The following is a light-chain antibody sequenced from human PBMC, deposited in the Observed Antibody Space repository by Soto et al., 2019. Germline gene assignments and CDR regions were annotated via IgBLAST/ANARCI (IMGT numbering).Light chain of an antibody. J-gene: IGKJ5*01. CDR1: HSVSRTY. CDR3: QQFDDSVT. V-gene: IGKV3-20*01. Sequence: EIVLTQSPGTLSLSPGERATLSCRASHSVSRTYLAWYQQKPGQAPSLLIYGTSDRATGTPDRFSGSGSGTDFTLTISRLEAEDSAVYYCQQFDDSVTFGQGTRLDIK. CDR2: GTS.